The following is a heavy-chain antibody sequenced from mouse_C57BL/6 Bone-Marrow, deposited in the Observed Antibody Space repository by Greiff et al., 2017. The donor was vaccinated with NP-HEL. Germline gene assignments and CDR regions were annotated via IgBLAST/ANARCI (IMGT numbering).Heavy chain of an antibody. Sequence: QVQLQQPGAELVMPGASVKLSCKASGYTFTSYWMHWVKQRPGQGLEWIGEIDPSDSYTNYNQKFKGKSTLTVDKSSSTAYMQPSSLTSEDSAVYYCASDGPHFDYWGQGTTLTVSS. CDR2: IDPSDSYT. CDR1: GYTFTSYW. D-gene: IGHD2-3*01. V-gene: IGHV1-69*01. CDR3: ASDGPHFDY. J-gene: IGHJ2*01.